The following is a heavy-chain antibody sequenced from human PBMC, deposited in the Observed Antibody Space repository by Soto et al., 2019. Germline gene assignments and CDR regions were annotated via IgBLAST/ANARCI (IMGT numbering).Heavy chain of an antibody. Sequence: QVQLQESGPGLVKPSETLSLTCSVSGGSISSGSYYWTWIRQPPGKGLEWIGYIYSSGGTSYNPSLKSRVTISVDTSQNQFSLKLSSVTAADTAVYYCARDGDGYDHWGQGTLVTVSS. CDR1: GGSISSGSYY. CDR2: IYSSGGT. V-gene: IGHV4-61*01. CDR3: ARDGDGYDH. J-gene: IGHJ1*01. D-gene: IGHD5-12*01.